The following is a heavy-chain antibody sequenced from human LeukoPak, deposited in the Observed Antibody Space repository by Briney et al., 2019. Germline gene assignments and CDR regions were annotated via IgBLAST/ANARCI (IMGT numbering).Heavy chain of an antibody. CDR1: GFTFGSYA. V-gene: IGHV3-30*04. J-gene: IGHJ4*02. D-gene: IGHD2-15*01. CDR3: ARDSRRYCSGGSCPIYDY. Sequence: GGSLRLSCAASGFTFGSYAMHWVRQAPGKGLEWVAVISYDGSNKYYADSVKGRFTIFRDNSKNTLYLQMNSLRAEDTAVYYCARDSRRYCSGGSCPIYDYWGQGTLVTVSS. CDR2: ISYDGSNK.